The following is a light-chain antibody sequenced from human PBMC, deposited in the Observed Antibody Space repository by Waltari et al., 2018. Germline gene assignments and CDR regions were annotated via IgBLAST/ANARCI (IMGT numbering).Light chain of an antibody. J-gene: IGLJ3*02. Sequence: QSVLTQPPSASGTPGQRVTISCSGSSSNIGSYTVNWYQQFPGTAPKLLIYRNDQRPSGVPDRFFGSKSGTSASLAISGLQSEDEADYYCATWDDRLNGQGVFGGGTRLTVL. CDR1: SSNIGSYT. V-gene: IGLV1-44*01. CDR3: ATWDDRLNGQGV. CDR2: RND.